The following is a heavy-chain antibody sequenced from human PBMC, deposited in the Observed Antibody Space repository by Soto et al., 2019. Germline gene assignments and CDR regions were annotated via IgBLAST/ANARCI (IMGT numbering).Heavy chain of an antibody. Sequence: TRSLTCTVSGGTISSGGYYWSWIHHHPGKGLERIGYIYYSVSTYYNPSLKSRVTISVDTSKNHFSLKLSSVTAADTAVYYCATGVVVPAAIVGGVYYYYGMDVWGLGTAVT. CDR2: IYYSVST. V-gene: IGHV4-31*03. J-gene: IGHJ6*01. D-gene: IGHD2-2*02. CDR3: ATGVVVPAAIVGGVYYYYGMDV. CDR1: GGTISSGGYY.